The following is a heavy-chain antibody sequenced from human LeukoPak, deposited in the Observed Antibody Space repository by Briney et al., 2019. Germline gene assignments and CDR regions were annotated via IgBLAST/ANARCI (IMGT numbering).Heavy chain of an antibody. CDR2: ISYDGSNK. CDR1: GFTFRNYA. CDR3: AREGSNVVVDY. Sequence: GGSLRLSCAASGFTFRNYAMHWVRQAPGKGLEWVTVISYDGSNKYYADSVRGRFTISRDNSENTLYLQMNSLRPEDTAIYYCAREGSNVVVDYWGQGTLVTVSS. V-gene: IGHV3-30*04. D-gene: IGHD2-15*01. J-gene: IGHJ4*02.